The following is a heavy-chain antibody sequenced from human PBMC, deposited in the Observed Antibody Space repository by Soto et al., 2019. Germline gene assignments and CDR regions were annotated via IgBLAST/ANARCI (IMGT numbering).Heavy chain of an antibody. CDR2: ISSNGGST. CDR3: ARTSGYAFDY. D-gene: IGHD5-12*01. CDR1: GFTFSSYA. V-gene: IGHV3-64*01. Sequence: EVQLVESGGGLVQPGGSLRLSCAASGFTFSSYAMHWVRQAPGKGLEYVSVISSNGGSTYYANSVKGRFTISRDNSMNTLYLQMGSLRAEDMAVYYCARTSGYAFDYWGQGTLVTVSS. J-gene: IGHJ4*02.